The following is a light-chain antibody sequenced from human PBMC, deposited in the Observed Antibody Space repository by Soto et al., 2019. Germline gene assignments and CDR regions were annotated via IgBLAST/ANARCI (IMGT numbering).Light chain of an antibody. CDR2: KAS. Sequence: DIQMTKSPSTLSASVGDRVTITCRASQSISSWLAWYQQKPGKAPKLLIYKASSLESGVPSRFSGSGSGTAFTLTISSLQPDDFATYYCQQYNSYWTFGQGTKVEIK. CDR3: QQYNSYWT. CDR1: QSISSW. V-gene: IGKV1-5*03. J-gene: IGKJ1*01.